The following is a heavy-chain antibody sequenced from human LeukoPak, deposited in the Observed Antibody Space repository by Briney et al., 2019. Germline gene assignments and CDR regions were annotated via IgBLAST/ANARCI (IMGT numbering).Heavy chain of an antibody. CDR1: GFTFSSTW. Sequence: GGALRLSCVGSGFTFSSTWMSWVRQAPGKGLEWVARIKEDGSEKYYVDSVKGRFTISRDNAKNSLYLEMNSLRPEDTAVYYCARGGSRYLAHWGQGTLVTVSS. CDR2: IKEDGSEK. J-gene: IGHJ5*02. D-gene: IGHD3-16*02. V-gene: IGHV3-7*04. CDR3: ARGGSRYLAH.